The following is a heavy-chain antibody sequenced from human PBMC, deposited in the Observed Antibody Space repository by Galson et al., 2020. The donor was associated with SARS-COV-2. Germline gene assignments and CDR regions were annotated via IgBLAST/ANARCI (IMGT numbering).Heavy chain of an antibody. Sequence: ASETLSLTCTVFGASISSGSDHWGWIRQPPGKGLEWIGTIHYSGSTYYNPSLKSRVTISVDTSKNQYSLKLSSVTAADTAVYYCARHFMCLGSCLDNGDYEWFDPWGQGTLVSVSS. D-gene: IGHD4-17*01. CDR3: ARHFMCLGSCLDNGDYEWFDP. J-gene: IGHJ5*02. CDR1: GASISSGSDH. V-gene: IGHV4-39*01. CDR2: IHYSGST.